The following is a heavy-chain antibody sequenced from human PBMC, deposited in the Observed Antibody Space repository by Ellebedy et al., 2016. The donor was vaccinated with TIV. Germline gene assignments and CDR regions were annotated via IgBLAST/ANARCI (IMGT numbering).Heavy chain of an antibody. V-gene: IGHV4-59*01. CDR3: ARGYFEGYDY. CDR1: GGSISSYY. D-gene: IGHD3-9*01. J-gene: IGHJ4*02. Sequence: MPSETLSLTCTVSGGSISSYYWSWIRQPPGKGLEWIGYIYYSGSTNYNPSLKSRVTISVDTSKNQFSLKLSSVTAADTAVYYCARGYFEGYDYWGQGTLVTVSS. CDR2: IYYSGST.